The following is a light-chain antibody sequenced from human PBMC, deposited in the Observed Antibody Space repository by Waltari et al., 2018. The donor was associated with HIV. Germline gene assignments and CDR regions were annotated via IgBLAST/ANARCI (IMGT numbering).Light chain of an antibody. CDR2: GNS. V-gene: IGLV1-40*01. J-gene: IGLJ2*01. CDR1: SSNIGAGSD. Sequence: QSVLPQPPSVSGAPGQRVTISCTGSSSNIGAGSDVHWYQQLPGTAPKLLIYGNSNRPSGVPDRFSGSKSGTSASLAITGLQAEDEADYYCQSYDSSLSGPVVFGGGTKLTVL. CDR3: QSYDSSLSGPVV.